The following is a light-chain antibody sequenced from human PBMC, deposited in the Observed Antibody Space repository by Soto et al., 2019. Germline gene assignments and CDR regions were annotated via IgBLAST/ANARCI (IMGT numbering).Light chain of an antibody. V-gene: IGKV3-15*01. CDR2: GAS. CDR3: QQYNNWWT. J-gene: IGKJ1*01. Sequence: EIVLTQSPGTVSLSPSDRATLSCRASQSVDGNLAWYHQKPGQAPRLLIYGASTRATGISARFSGSGSGTEFTLTISSLQSEDFGVYYCQQYNNWWTFGQGTKVDI. CDR1: QSVDGN.